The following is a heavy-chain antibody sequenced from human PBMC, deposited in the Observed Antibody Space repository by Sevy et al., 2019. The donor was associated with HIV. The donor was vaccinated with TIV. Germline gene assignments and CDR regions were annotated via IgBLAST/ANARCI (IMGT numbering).Heavy chain of an antibody. J-gene: IGHJ5*02. D-gene: IGHD3-9*01. CDR2: IYYSGSA. CDR3: ARHVRARRYFDWLTQENWFDP. Sequence: SETLSLTCTVSGGSISSSSYYWGWIRQPPGKGLEWIGSIYYSGSAYYNPSLKSRVTISVDTSKNQFSLKLSSVTAADTAVYYCARHVRARRYFDWLTQENWFDPWGQGTLVTVSS. V-gene: IGHV4-39*01. CDR1: GGSISSSSYY.